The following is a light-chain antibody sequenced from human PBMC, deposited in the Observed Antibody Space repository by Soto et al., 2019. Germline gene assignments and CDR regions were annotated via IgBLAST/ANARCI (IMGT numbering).Light chain of an antibody. CDR1: QSISSW. V-gene: IGKV1-5*03. CDR2: KAS. CDR3: KQYNSYWT. J-gene: IGKJ1*01. Sequence: DIQMTQSPSTLSAFVGDRVTITCRASQSISSWLAWYQQKPGKAHKLLIYKASSLESGVPSRFSGSGSGTEFTLTISSLQPDDFATYYCKQYNSYWTFGQGTKVEI.